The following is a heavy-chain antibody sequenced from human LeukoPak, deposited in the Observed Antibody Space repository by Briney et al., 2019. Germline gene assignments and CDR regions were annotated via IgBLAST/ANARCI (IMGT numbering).Heavy chain of an antibody. J-gene: IGHJ4*02. CDR1: GYTFTSYY. D-gene: IGHD5-12*01. CDR3: ARDMTSGYAFGFDY. Sequence: EASVKVSCKASGYTFTSYYMHWVRQAPGQGLEWMGIINPSGGSTSYAQKFQGRVTITADKSTSTAYMELSSLRSEDTAVYYCARDMTSGYAFGFDYWGQGTLVTVSS. V-gene: IGHV1-46*01. CDR2: INPSGGST.